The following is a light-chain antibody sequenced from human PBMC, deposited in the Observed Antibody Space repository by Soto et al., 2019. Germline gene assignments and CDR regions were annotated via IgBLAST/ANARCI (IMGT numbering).Light chain of an antibody. CDR1: QDISNY. V-gene: IGKV1-27*01. J-gene: IGKJ3*01. CDR2: AAS. Sequence: DIQMTQSPSSLSATVADRVTITCRASQDISNYLAWHQQKPGKVPKLLIYAASTLQPGVPSRFSGSGSGTDFTLTISSLQPEDVATYYCQKYNGAPPETFGPGTKVAIK. CDR3: QKYNGAPPET.